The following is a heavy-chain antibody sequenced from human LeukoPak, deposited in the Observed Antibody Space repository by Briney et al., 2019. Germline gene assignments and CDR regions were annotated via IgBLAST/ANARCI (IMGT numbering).Heavy chain of an antibody. D-gene: IGHD6-13*01. CDR1: GYTFTSYY. J-gene: IGHJ4*02. CDR3: ASSAPGIAAAGLGYFDY. V-gene: IGHV1-46*01. CDR2: INPSGGST. Sequence: ASVKVSCKASGYTFTSYYMHWVRQAPGQGLEWMGIINPSGGSTSYAQKFQGRVTITTDESTSTAYMELSSLRSEDTAVYYCASSAPGIAAAGLGYFDYWGQGTLVTVSS.